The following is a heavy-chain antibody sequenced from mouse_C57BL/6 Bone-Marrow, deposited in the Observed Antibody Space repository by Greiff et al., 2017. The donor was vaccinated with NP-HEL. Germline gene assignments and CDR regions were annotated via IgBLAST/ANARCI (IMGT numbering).Heavy chain of an antibody. CDR2: IYPGNSDT. D-gene: IGHD2-9*01. V-gene: IGHV1-5*01. Sequence: VQLQQSGTVLARPGASVKMSCKTSGYTFTSYWMHWVKQRPGQGLEWIGAIYPGNSDTSYNQKFKGKAKLTAVTSASTAYMELSSLTNEDSAVYYCTRRLLWLRHWYFDVWGTGTTVTVSS. CDR3: TRRLLWLRHWYFDV. J-gene: IGHJ1*03. CDR1: GYTFTSYW.